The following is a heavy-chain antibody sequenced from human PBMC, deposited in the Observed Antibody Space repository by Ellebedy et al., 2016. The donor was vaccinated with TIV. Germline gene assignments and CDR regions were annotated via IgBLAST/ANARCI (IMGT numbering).Heavy chain of an antibody. J-gene: IGHJ3*02. CDR2: INPNSGGT. CDR1: GYTFTSYG. Sequence: AASVKVSCKASGYTFTSYGISWVRQAPGQGLEWMGWINPNSGGTNYAQKFQGWVTMTRDTSISTAYMELSRLRSDETAVYYCASCVVSGYCSGGSCSCDAFDIWGQGTMVTVSS. V-gene: IGHV1-2*04. CDR3: ASCVVSGYCSGGSCSCDAFDI. D-gene: IGHD2-15*01.